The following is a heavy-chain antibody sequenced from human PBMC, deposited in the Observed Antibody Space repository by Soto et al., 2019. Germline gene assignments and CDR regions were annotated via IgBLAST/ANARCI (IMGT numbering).Heavy chain of an antibody. Sequence: QVQLVQSGAEVKKPGASVKVSCKPSGDTFTNFDLNWVRQAAGKGLEWLGWMRAHSGDAGHAQQFRGIVSRTRDPSMSTAYMELSSLRAEDTAVYYCASYFHGQGFKAWGQGTLVIVSS. D-gene: IGHD1-26*01. V-gene: IGHV1-8*01. CDR1: GDTFTNFD. CDR2: MRAHSGDA. J-gene: IGHJ5*02. CDR3: ASYFHGQGFKA.